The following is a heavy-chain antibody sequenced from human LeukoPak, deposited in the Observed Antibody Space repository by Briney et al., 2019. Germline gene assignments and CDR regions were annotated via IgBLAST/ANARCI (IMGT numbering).Heavy chain of an antibody. CDR1: GGSISSYY. Sequence: SETLSLTCTVSGGSISSYYWHWIRQPPGKGLEWVGHFYHSGGINTNPSLKSRVTISIDTSKNQFSLKLSSVTAADTAVYYCARDYQGGYGDKTVDYWGQGTLVTVSS. V-gene: IGHV4-59*12. CDR3: ARDYQGGYGDKTVDY. J-gene: IGHJ4*02. D-gene: IGHD5-18*01. CDR2: FYHSGGI.